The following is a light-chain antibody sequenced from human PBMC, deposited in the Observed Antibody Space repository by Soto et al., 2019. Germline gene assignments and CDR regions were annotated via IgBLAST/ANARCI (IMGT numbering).Light chain of an antibody. J-gene: IGKJ4*01. Sequence: DIQLTQSPSFLSASVGDRATITCRASQGFSRNLAWYQLKPGKAPKALIYLASTLQSGVPSRFSGSGSGTEFILTISSLQPEDSATYFCQQVNSYPLTFGGGTKVDIK. V-gene: IGKV1-9*01. CDR1: QGFSRN. CDR2: LAS. CDR3: QQVNSYPLT.